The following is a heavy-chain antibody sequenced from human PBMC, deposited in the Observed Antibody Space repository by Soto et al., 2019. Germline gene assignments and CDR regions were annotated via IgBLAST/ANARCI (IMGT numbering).Heavy chain of an antibody. CDR1: GFTFGSYA. J-gene: IGHJ6*03. D-gene: IGHD2-2*01. V-gene: IGHV3-23*01. CDR2: IGCNGVTT. CDR3: AKALRPSLNFFYYMDV. Sequence: EVQLLESGGGLVQPGGSLRLSCVVSGFTFGSYAMSWVRQAPEKGPEWVAFIGCNGVTTYDADSVTGRFTISGDKSKSPMFLQMNSLRAYDKGVYYCAKALRPSLNFFYYMDVWGRGTSVTVSS.